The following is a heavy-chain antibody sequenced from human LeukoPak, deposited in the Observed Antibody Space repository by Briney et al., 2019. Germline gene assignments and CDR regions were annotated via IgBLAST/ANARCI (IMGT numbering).Heavy chain of an antibody. V-gene: IGHV3-21*01. D-gene: IGHD6-13*01. Sequence: GGSLRLSCAASGFTFSDYSMNWVRQAPGKGLEWVSSISSSSSYIYYADSVKGRFTISRDNSKNTLYLQMNSLRAEDTAVYYCARDLFPGIAAAGLNYWGQGTLVTVSS. J-gene: IGHJ4*02. CDR3: ARDLFPGIAAAGLNY. CDR2: ISSSSSYI. CDR1: GFTFSDYS.